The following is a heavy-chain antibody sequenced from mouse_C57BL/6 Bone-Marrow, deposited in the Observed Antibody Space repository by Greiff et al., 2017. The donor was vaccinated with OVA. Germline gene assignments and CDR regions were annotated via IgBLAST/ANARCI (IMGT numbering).Heavy chain of an antibody. V-gene: IGHV1-54*01. J-gene: IGHJ1*03. D-gene: IGHD1-1*01. CDR1: GYAFTNYL. CDR2: INPGSGGT. Sequence: QVQLQQSGAELVRPGTSVKVSCKASGYAFTNYLIEWVKQRPGQGLEWIGVINPGSGGTNYNEKFKGKATLTADKSSSTAYMQLSSLTSEDSAVYFCARRRIYYYGRYFEVWGTGTTVTVSS. CDR3: ARRRIYYYGRYFEV.